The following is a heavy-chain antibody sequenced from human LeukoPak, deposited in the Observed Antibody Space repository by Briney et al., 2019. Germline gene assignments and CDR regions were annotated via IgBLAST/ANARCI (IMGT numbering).Heavy chain of an antibody. CDR3: AREDMWAFDI. V-gene: IGHV3-74*01. CDR2: SNIDGRST. D-gene: IGHD2-15*01. J-gene: IGHJ3*02. Sequence: PGGSLRLSCAASGFTFSTYWMHWVRQAPGKGLVWVSRSNIDGRSTTYADSVKGRFTISRDNAKNTMFLQMNSLRAEDTAMYYCAREDMWAFDIWGQGTMVTVSS. CDR1: GFTFSTYW.